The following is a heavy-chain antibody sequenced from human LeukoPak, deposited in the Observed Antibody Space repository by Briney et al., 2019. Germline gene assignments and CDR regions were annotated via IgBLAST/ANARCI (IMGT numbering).Heavy chain of an antibody. J-gene: IGHJ3*02. CDR1: GYRFTSYW. CDR2: IYPGDSDT. Sequence: GASLKISCKGSGYRFTSYWIGWVRPMPGKGLEWMGIIYPGDSDTRYSPSFQGQVTISADKSISTAYLQWSSLKASDTAMYYCARGNTYSSSWYQAFDIWGQGTMVTVSS. CDR3: ARGNTYSSSWYQAFDI. V-gene: IGHV5-51*01. D-gene: IGHD6-13*01.